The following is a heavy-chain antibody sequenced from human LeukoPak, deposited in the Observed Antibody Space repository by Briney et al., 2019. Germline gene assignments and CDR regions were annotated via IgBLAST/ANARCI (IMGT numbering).Heavy chain of an antibody. V-gene: IGHV4-39*01. CDR2: LYYSGST. Sequence: PSETLSLTCTVSGGSISSSSYYWGWIRQPPGKGLEWIGSLYYSGSTYYNPSLKSRVTISVDTSKNQFSLKLSSVTAADTAVYYCASGVRDVWGQGTTVTVSS. J-gene: IGHJ6*02. D-gene: IGHD1-1*01. CDR1: GGSISSSSYY. CDR3: ASGVRDV.